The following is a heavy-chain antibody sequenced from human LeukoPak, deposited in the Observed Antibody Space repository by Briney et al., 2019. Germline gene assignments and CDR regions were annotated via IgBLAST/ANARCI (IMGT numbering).Heavy chain of an antibody. V-gene: IGHV1-2*02. Sequence: AASVKVSCKASGYTFTVYNLLHWLRQAPGQGLEWMGWISPNSGDTNYAQKFQGRVTMTRDTSISTAYLELSSLGSDDTAVYYCARPYGGNPHFDYWGQGTLVTVSS. CDR3: ARPYGGNPHFDY. D-gene: IGHD4-23*01. J-gene: IGHJ4*02. CDR1: GYTFTVYN. CDR2: ISPNSGDT.